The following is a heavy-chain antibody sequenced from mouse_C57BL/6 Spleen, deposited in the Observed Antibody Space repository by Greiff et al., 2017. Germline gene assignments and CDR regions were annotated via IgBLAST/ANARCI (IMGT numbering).Heavy chain of an antibody. CDR1: GYAFSSYW. D-gene: IGHD3-1*01. V-gene: IGHV1-80*01. Sequence: VQLQQAGAELVKPGASVKISCKASGYAFSSYWMNWVKQRPGKGLEWIGQIYPGDGDTNYNGKFKGKATLTADKSSSTAYMQLSSLTSEDSAVYLSARSAGFPWYSDFWGPGPSVTFSP. J-gene: IGHJ1*01. CDR3: ARSAGFPWYSDF. CDR2: IYPGDGDT.